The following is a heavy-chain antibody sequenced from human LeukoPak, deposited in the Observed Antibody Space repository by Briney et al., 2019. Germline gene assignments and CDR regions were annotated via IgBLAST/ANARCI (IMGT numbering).Heavy chain of an antibody. D-gene: IGHD3-22*01. CDR3: ALLAPPEPPYYLDCSGYYMDD. Sequence: SETLSLTCAVDGGSFSGYFWSWVRQPPGKGPEWIGEINHGGSTRYHPSLKSRVTISVDTSKSQFSLRRTSVTAADTAVYYCALLAPPEPPYYLDCSGYYMDDWGQATVVTSSS. V-gene: IGHV4-34*01. CDR2: INHGGST. J-gene: IGHJ4*02. CDR1: GGSFSGYF.